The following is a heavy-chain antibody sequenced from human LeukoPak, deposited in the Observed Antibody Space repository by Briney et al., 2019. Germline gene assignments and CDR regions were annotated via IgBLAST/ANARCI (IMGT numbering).Heavy chain of an antibody. J-gene: IGHJ4*02. CDR2: IYYSGST. CDR1: GGSISSYC. CDR3: AGAVEY. V-gene: IGHV4-59*01. Sequence: SETLSLTCTVSGGSISSYCWSWIRQPPGKGLEWIGYIYYSGSTNYNPSLKSRVTISVDTSKNQFSLKLSSVTAADTAVYYCAGAVEYWGQGTLVTVSS.